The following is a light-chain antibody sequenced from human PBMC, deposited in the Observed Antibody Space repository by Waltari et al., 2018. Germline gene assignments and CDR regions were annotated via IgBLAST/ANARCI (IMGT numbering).Light chain of an antibody. V-gene: IGKV3-11*01. CDR1: QSVDSQ. CDR3: QQRYAWPIT. Sequence: EIVLTQSPATLSLSPGERATLSCRASQSVDSQLAWYQQKPGQAPRHLIHDVSNRATGIPPRFSGSGSGTDLRLTISSLEAEDSAVYYCQQRYAWPITFGGGTKVELK. CDR2: DVS. J-gene: IGKJ4*01.